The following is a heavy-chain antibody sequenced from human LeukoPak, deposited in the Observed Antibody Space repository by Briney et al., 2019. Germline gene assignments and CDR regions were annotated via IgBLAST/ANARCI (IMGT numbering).Heavy chain of an antibody. V-gene: IGHV7-4-1*02. CDR2: INTNTGNP. Sequence: GASVKVSCKASGYTFTTYAMNWVRQAPGQGLEWMGWINTNTGNPTYAQGFTGRFVFSLDTSVSTAYLQISSLKAEDTAVYYCARDSIKVGATLNWFDPWGQGTLVTVSS. J-gene: IGHJ5*02. D-gene: IGHD1-26*01. CDR3: ARDSIKVGATLNWFDP. CDR1: GYTFTTYA.